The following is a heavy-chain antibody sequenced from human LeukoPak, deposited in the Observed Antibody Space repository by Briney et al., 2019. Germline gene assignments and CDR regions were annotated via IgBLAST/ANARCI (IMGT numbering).Heavy chain of an antibody. V-gene: IGHV3-23*01. Sequence: GGSLRLSCAASGFTFSSYAMSWVRQAPGKGLEWVSAISGSGGSTYYADSVKGRFTISRDNSKNTLYLQMNSLRAEDTAVYYCAKDLIYSSYYDSSGYQPHYWGQGTLVTVSS. CDR1: GFTFSSYA. J-gene: IGHJ4*02. CDR2: ISGSGGST. CDR3: AKDLIYSSYYDSSGYQPHY. D-gene: IGHD3-22*01.